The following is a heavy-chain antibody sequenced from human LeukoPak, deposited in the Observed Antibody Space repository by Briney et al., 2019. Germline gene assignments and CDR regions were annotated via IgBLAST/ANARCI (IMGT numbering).Heavy chain of an antibody. J-gene: IGHJ5*02. CDR3: ARQRYTRGTSYNWFDP. V-gene: IGHV4-39*01. CDR1: GGSISSSSYY. CDR2: INHSGST. D-gene: IGHD2-2*01. Sequence: SETLSLTCTVSGGSISSSSYYWGGFPQPPGKGLEWFGEINHSGSTYYNPSLKSRVTMSVDTSKNQFSLNLSSVTAADTAIYYCARQRYTRGTSYNWFDPWGQGTLVTVSS.